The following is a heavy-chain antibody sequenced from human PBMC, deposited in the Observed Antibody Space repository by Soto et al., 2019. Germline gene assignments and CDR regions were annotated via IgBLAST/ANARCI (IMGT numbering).Heavy chain of an antibody. Sequence: PGGSLRLSCAASGFTFSSYAMHWVRQAPGKGLEWVAVISYDGSNKYYADSVKGRFTISRDNSKNTLYLQMNSLRAEDTAVYYCAKDLRLFGERPFDYWGQGTLVTVSS. J-gene: IGHJ4*02. D-gene: IGHD3-10*02. V-gene: IGHV3-30-3*01. CDR2: ISYDGSNK. CDR3: AKDLRLFGERPFDY. CDR1: GFTFSSYA.